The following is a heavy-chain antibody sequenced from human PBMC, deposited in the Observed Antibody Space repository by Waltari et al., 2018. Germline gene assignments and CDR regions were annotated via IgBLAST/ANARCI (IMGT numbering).Heavy chain of an antibody. CDR1: GFTFSSYG. CDR3: ARDPRPPPYYYYDMDV. J-gene: IGHJ6*03. D-gene: IGHD6-6*01. V-gene: IGHV3-33*01. CDR2: IWYEGSNK. Sequence: QVQLVESGGGVVQPGRSLRLSCAASGFTFSSYGMHWVRQAPGKGMEWVAVIWYEGSNKYYAEYVKGRFTISRDNSKNTLYLQMNSRRAEDTAVYYCARDPRPPPYYYYDMDVWGKGTTVTVSS.